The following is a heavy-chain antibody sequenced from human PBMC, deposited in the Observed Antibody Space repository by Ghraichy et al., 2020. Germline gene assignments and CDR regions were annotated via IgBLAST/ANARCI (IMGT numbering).Heavy chain of an antibody. V-gene: IGHV1-2*02. Sequence: ASVKVSCKASGYTFTGYYMHWVRQAPGQGLEWMGWINPNSGGTNYAQKFQGRVTMTRDTSISTAYMELSRLRSDDTAVYYCARESGVVVAATGWFDPWGQGTLVTVSS. CDR2: INPNSGGT. CDR3: ARESGVVVAATGWFDP. CDR1: GYTFTGYY. J-gene: IGHJ5*02. D-gene: IGHD2-15*01.